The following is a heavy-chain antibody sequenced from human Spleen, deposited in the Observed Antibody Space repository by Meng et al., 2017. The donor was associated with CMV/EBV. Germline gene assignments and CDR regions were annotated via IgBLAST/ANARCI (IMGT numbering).Heavy chain of an antibody. Sequence: FINYQLHRVRQAPGQGIEWKGVSNPSGGGTRYAQRFQGRVTVTRDASTSTVYMEVTSLRSDDTDVYYCARDVSPYYDSSAVRGYYFDYWGQGTLVTVSS. CDR1: FINYQ. J-gene: IGHJ4*02. V-gene: IGHV1-46*01. CDR3: ARDVSPYYDSSAVRGYYFDY. CDR2: SNPSGGGT. D-gene: IGHD3-22*01.